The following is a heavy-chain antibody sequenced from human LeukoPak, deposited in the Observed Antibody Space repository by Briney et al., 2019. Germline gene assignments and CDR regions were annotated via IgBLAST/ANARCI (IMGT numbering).Heavy chain of an antibody. Sequence: GGSLRLSCAASGFTFSSYAMSWFRQAPWKGLEWVSAISGSGGSTYYADSVKGRLTITRDNSKTPLYLQMHSMRAEDTAVYYCAKDPKADYDFWSGSPPFDIWGQGTMVTVSS. J-gene: IGHJ3*02. D-gene: IGHD3-3*01. CDR3: AKDPKADYDFWSGSPPFDI. CDR2: ISGSGGST. V-gene: IGHV3-23*01. CDR1: GFTFSSYA.